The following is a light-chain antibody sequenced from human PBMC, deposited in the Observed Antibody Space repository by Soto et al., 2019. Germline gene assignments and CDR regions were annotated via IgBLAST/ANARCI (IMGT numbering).Light chain of an antibody. CDR1: QSVISN. J-gene: IGKJ2*01. CDR2: GAS. CDR3: QKYYNWPPYT. V-gene: IGKV3-15*01. Sequence: EIVLTQSPATLSVSPGDRATASSTDIQSVISNLAWYQQKPGQTPMLLIYGASTRATGVPPRFSGSRSGTEFTLTISSLQSEDFAVYYCQKYYNWPPYTFGKGTKVDIK.